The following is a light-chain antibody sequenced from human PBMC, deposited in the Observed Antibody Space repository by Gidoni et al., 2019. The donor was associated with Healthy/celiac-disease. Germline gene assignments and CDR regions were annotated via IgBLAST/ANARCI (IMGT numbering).Light chain of an antibody. CDR3: QQPSSCGPIT. CDR1: KCISSW. J-gene: IGKJ5*01. CDR2: AAS. Sequence: IQMTHSPSSVSASVGDRVSITCRASKCISSWLAWYQQKQGKAPTLLIYAASSLQTGVPSRFSGSGSGADFTLTISSLQPEDFATNYCQQPSSCGPITFGHGTRLEIK. V-gene: IGKV1D-12*01.